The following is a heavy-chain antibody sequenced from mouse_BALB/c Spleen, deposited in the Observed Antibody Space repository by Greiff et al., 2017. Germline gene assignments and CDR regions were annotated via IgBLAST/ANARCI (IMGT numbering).Heavy chain of an antibody. CDR1: GYSFTGYY. D-gene: IGHD1-1*01. J-gene: IGHJ4*01. CDR2: ISCYNGAT. Sequence: LVKTGASVKISCKASGYSFTGYYMHWVKQSHGKSLEWIGYISCYNGATSYNQKFKGKATFTVDTSSSTAYMQFNSLTSEDSAVYYCARGGPYGSRYYYAMDYWGQGASVTVSS. V-gene: IGHV1S34*01. CDR3: ARGGPYGSRYYYAMDY.